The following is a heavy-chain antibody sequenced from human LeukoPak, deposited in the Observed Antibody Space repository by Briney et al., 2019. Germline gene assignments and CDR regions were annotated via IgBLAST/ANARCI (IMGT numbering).Heavy chain of an antibody. CDR1: GFTFSSYW. J-gene: IGHJ3*02. D-gene: IGHD1-26*01. CDR3: ARDRWELLNAFDI. CDR2: INSDGSST. Sequence: GGXXRLSCAASGFTFSSYWMHWVRQAPGKGVVWVSRINSDGSSTSYADSVKGRFTISRDNAKNTLYLQMNSLRAEDTAVYYCARDRWELLNAFDIWGQGTMVTVSS. V-gene: IGHV3-74*01.